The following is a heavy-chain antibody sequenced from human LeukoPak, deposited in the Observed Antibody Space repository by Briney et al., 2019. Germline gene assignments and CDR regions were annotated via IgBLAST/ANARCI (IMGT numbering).Heavy chain of an antibody. CDR1: GYTFTSYA. J-gene: IGHJ4*02. D-gene: IGHD2-2*01. Sequence: GASVKVSCKASGYTFTSYAMNWVRQAPGQGLEWMGWINTNTGNPTYAQGFTGRFVFSLDTSVSTAYLQISSLKAEDTAVYYCASEARDCSSTSCYYFDYWGQGTLVTVSS. CDR2: INTNTGNP. V-gene: IGHV7-4-1*02. CDR3: ASEARDCSSTSCYYFDY.